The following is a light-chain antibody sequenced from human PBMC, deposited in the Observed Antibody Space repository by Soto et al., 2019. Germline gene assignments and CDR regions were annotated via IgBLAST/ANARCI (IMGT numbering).Light chain of an antibody. CDR2: EVN. CDR3: CSYAGSLYG. CDR1: SSDVGGYNY. Sequence: QSVLTQPPSASGSPGQSVAISCTGTSSDVGGYNYVSWYQLHPGKAPKLMIYEVNMRPSGVPDRFSGSKSGNTASLTISGLQAEDEADYYCCSYAGSLYGFGTGTKVTVL. V-gene: IGLV2-8*01. J-gene: IGLJ1*01.